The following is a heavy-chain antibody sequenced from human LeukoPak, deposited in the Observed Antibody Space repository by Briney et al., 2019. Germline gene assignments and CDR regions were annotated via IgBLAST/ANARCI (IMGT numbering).Heavy chain of an antibody. J-gene: IGHJ4*02. D-gene: IGHD5-12*01. V-gene: IGHV3-48*02. CDR2: ISSSSDAN. Sequence: GGSLRLSCAASGFTFSNYGMNWVRQAPAKGLEWVSYISSSSDANYYADAVKGRFTISRDNAKNSLYLEMNSLRDEDTAVYYCARAMRSGYDYWGQGTLVTVSS. CDR3: ARAMRSGYDY. CDR1: GFTFSNYG.